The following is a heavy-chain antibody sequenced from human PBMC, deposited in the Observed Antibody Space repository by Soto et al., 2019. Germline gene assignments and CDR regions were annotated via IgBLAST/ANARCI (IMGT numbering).Heavy chain of an antibody. CDR1: GFTFSSYA. J-gene: IGHJ6*02. CDR3: AKDVRDIVVVTAPQVGGMDV. D-gene: IGHD2-2*01. V-gene: IGHV3-23*01. Sequence: GGSLRLSCAASGFTFSSYAMSWVRQAPGKGLEWVSAISGSGGSTYYADSVKGRFTISRDNSKNTLYLQMNSLRAEDTAVYYCAKDVRDIVVVTAPQVGGMDVWGQGTTVTVSS. CDR2: ISGSGGST.